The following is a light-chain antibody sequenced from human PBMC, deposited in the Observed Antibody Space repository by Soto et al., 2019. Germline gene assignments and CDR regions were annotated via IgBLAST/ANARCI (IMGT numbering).Light chain of an antibody. J-gene: IGLJ3*02. V-gene: IGLV1-40*01. Sequence: QSVLTQPPSVSGAPGQRVTISCTGSSSNIGAAYDVHWYQQPPGTAPKLLINGNSNRPSGVPDRFSGSKSGTSASLAITGLQAEDEADYYCQSYDSSLSGGVFGGGTKLTVL. CDR3: QSYDSSLSGGV. CDR1: SSNIGAAYD. CDR2: GNS.